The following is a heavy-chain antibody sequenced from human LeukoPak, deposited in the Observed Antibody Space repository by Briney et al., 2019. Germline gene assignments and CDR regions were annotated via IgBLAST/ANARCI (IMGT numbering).Heavy chain of an antibody. J-gene: IGHJ3*02. CDR3: ARTSLHYFGSRSSSLDVFDI. V-gene: IGHV3-30-3*01. CDR1: GFXFSTYA. CDR2: ITSGGSKK. D-gene: IGHD3-10*01. Sequence: GGSLRLSCAASGFXFSTYALHWIRQAPGKGLEWVAAITSGGSKKYYADSVKGRFTISRDNSKNTLYLQMNSLRADDTAVYFCARTSLHYFGSRSSSLDVFDIWGQGTMVTVSS.